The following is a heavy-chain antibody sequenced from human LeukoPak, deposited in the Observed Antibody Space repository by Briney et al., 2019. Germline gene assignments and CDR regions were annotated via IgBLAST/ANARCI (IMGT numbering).Heavy chain of an antibody. CDR1: GGSISSGAYQ. CDR3: ARRDLNMHAFEI. J-gene: IGHJ3*02. V-gene: IGHV4-39*01. CDR2: LSYGGST. D-gene: IGHD2-2*01. Sequence: PSETLSLTCTVSGGSISSGAYQWGWIRQRPGKGLEWIATLSYGGSTYYSPSLKSRVTVSVDTSKNQFSLKLSFVTAAGTAVYSCARRDLNMHAFEIWGQGTMVTVSS.